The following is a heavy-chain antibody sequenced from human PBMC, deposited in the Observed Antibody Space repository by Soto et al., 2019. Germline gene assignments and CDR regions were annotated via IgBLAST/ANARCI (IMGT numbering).Heavy chain of an antibody. Sequence: SETLSLTCTVSGYSISRGYYWGWIRQPPGKGLQWIGTIYHHGTTYSNPSLNGRVTISVSTSQNRFSLTLGSVNAADTAVYYCARDVSRVATGYYYYGMDVWGQGTTVT. CDR3: ARDVSRVATGYYYYGMDV. D-gene: IGHD5-12*01. V-gene: IGHV4-38-2*02. J-gene: IGHJ6*02. CDR1: GYSISRGYY. CDR2: IYHHGTT.